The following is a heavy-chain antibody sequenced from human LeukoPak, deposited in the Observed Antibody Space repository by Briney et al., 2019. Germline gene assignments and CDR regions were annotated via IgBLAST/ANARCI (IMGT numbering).Heavy chain of an antibody. CDR1: GFTVSSNY. Sequence: GGSLRLSCAASGFTVSSNYMSWVRQAPGKGLEWVSVIYSGGSTYYADSVKGRFTISRDNAKNSLYLQMNSLRAEDTALYYCAKDKYSSSPYAYYYYGMDVWGQGTTVTVSS. CDR3: AKDKYSSSPYAYYYYGMDV. J-gene: IGHJ6*02. CDR2: IYSGGST. D-gene: IGHD6-13*01. V-gene: IGHV3-53*05.